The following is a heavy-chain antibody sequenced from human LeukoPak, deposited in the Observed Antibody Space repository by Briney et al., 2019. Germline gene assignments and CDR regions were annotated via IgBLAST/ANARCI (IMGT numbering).Heavy chain of an antibody. CDR3: ARPHSGTVNASTYGVIDY. CDR1: GYSISSGYY. D-gene: IGHD2-8*01. Sequence: SETLSLTCTVSGYSISSGYYWGWIRPPPGKGLEWIGSIYHSGRTYYNPSLKRRVTISVDTSKNQFPLKLSSVTAADTAMYYCARPHSGTVNASTYGVIDYWGQGTLVTVSS. CDR2: IYHSGRT. V-gene: IGHV4-38-2*02. J-gene: IGHJ4*02.